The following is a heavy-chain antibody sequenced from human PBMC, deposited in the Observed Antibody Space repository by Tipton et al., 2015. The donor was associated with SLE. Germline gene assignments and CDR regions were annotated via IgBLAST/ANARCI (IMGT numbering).Heavy chain of an antibody. V-gene: IGHV4-39*07. CDR1: GGSISSGDYY. Sequence: TLSLTCTVSGGSISSGDYYWSWIRQPPGKGLEWIGSIYYSGSTYYNPSLKSRVTISVDTSKNQFSLKLSSVTAADTAVYYCATAGGSGSNDAFDIWGQGTMVTVSS. D-gene: IGHD3-10*01. J-gene: IGHJ3*02. CDR3: ATAGGSGSNDAFDI. CDR2: IYYSGST.